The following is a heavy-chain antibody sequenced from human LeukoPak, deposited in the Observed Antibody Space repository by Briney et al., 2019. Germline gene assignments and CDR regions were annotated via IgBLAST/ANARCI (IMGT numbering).Heavy chain of an antibody. Sequence: GGSLRLSCAASGFTFSTYSMNWVRQAPGKGLEWVSSIISSSSYIYYADSVKGRFTISRDNAKNSLYLQMNSLRAEDTAVYYCSRDPQYCSGGSCYSFDYWGQGTLVTVSS. D-gene: IGHD2-15*01. CDR1: GFTFSTYS. CDR2: IISSSSYI. J-gene: IGHJ4*02. CDR3: SRDPQYCSGGSCYSFDY. V-gene: IGHV3-21*01.